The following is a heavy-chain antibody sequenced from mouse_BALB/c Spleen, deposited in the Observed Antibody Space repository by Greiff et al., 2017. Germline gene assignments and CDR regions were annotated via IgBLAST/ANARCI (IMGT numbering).Heavy chain of an antibody. J-gene: IGHJ3*01. CDR2: ISSGGSYT. D-gene: IGHD1-2*01. Sequence: EVMLVESGGGLVKPGGSLKLSCAASGFTFSSYAMSWVRQSPEKRLEWVAEISSGGSYTYYPDTVTGRFTISRDNAKNTLYLEMSSLRSEDTAMYYCARDDAATEGWFAYWGQGTLVTVSA. CDR3: ARDDAATEGWFAY. CDR1: GFTFSSYA. V-gene: IGHV5-9-4*01.